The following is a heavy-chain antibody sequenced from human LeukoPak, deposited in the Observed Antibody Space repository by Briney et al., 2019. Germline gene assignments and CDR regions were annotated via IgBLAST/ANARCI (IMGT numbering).Heavy chain of an antibody. CDR2: IKQDGSER. D-gene: IGHD3-3*01. CDR3: ARAHLEWSALYYFDY. V-gene: IGHV3-7*01. J-gene: IGHJ4*02. CDR1: GLTFSSYW. Sequence: TGGSLRLSCAASGLTFSSYWMSWVRQAPGKGLEWVANIKQDGSERYYVDSVKGRFTISRDNAKNSLYLQMNSLRAEDTAVYYCARAHLEWSALYYFDYWGQGTLVTVSS.